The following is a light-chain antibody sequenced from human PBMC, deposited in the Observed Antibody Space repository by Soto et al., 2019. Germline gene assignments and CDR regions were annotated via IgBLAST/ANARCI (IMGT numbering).Light chain of an antibody. Sequence: DIQMTQSPSSLSASVGERVIITCRASETISRYLNWYQSKPGKAPRLLISAASSLQSGVPSRFSGSYSGTDFTLTISSLQPEDFATYFCQQSYSNPLTFGGGTQVDMK. CDR2: AAS. J-gene: IGKJ4*01. CDR3: QQSYSNPLT. CDR1: ETISRY. V-gene: IGKV1-39*01.